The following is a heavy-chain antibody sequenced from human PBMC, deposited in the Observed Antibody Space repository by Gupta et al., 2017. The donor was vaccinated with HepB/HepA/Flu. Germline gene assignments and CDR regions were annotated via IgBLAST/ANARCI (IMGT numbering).Heavy chain of an antibody. CDR2: ISPDGSLR. CDR3: VRVDIS. V-gene: IGHV3-7*01. D-gene: IGHD2-2*03. Sequence: EVQLEESGGGLVQPGGSLRLSCAASGFSFSNDWMNWVRQVSGKGLEWVANISPDGSLRRYVDAVKVRFIISRDNAKNSLYLQLSSLRVEDTAVYYCVRVDISWGQGTLVTVSP. J-gene: IGHJ5*02. CDR1: GFSFSNDW.